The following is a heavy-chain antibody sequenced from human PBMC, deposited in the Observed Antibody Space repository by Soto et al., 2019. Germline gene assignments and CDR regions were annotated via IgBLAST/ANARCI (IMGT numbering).Heavy chain of an antibody. J-gene: IGHJ4*02. Sequence: QVQLVQSGAEVRKPGASVKVSCKASGYTFTDYYMHWVRQAPGQGLEWMGWINPKTGGTNYVQKFQGRVXXXRXXSITTAYMELSRLRSDDTAVYYCARDVVGSDYFDSWGQGTLVTVSS. V-gene: IGHV1-2*02. CDR3: ARDVVGSDYFDS. CDR2: INPKTGGT. CDR1: GYTFTDYY. D-gene: IGHD1-26*01.